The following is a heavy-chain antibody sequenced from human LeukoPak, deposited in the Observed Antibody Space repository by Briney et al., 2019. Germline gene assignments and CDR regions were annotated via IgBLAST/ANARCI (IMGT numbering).Heavy chain of an antibody. V-gene: IGHV4-59*11. J-gene: IGHJ5*02. CDR1: GGSISSHY. Sequence: SETLSLTCTVSGGSISSHYWSWIRQPPGKGLEWIGYIYYSGSTNYNPSLKSRVTISVDTSKNQFSLKLSSVTAADTAVYYCARGGVATIGFLISWFDPWGQGTLVTVSS. CDR3: ARGGVATIGFLISWFDP. D-gene: IGHD5-12*01. CDR2: IYYSGST.